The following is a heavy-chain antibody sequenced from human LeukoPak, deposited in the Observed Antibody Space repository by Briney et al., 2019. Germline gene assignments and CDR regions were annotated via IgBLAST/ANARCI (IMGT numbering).Heavy chain of an antibody. D-gene: IGHD5-18*01. CDR2: IYHDGST. V-gene: IGHV4-4*02. CDR3: ARDRGGYTYSHDY. CDR1: GGSISNW. Sequence: SETLSLTCAVSGGSISNWWIWVRQSPEKGLEWIGEIYHDGSTNYNPSLKSRVTISMDKSKNQLSLKLNFVTAADTAVYYCARDRGGYTYSHDYWGQGTLVTVSP. J-gene: IGHJ4*02.